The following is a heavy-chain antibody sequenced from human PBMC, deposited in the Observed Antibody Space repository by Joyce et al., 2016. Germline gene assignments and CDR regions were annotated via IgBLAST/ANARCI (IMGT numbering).Heavy chain of an antibody. CDR2: IYWADDQ. CDR1: GFSLSTRGVG. V-gene: IGHV2-5*02. J-gene: IGHJ4*02. D-gene: IGHD5-12*01. CDR3: AHRPNSGYDPSAFDF. Sequence: QITLKESGPTLVKPTQTLTLTCSFSGFSLSTRGVGVGWIRQPPGKALEWLALIYWADDQRYSPSLKSRLTITKDTSRNPVVLTMTNMDPVDTATYYCAHRPNSGYDPSAFDFWGQGTLVTVSS.